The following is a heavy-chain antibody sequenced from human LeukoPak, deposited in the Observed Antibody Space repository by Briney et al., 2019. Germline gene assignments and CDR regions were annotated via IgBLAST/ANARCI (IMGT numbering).Heavy chain of an antibody. D-gene: IGHD2-2*01. CDR2: INTSGAST. CDR1: GYTFTSYY. Sequence: ASVKVSCKASGYTFTSYYMHWVRQAPGQGLEWMGMINTSGASTGYAQKFQGRVTMTRDISTSTVDMELSSLRSEDTAVYYCARARPGYCISTSCFFDYWGQGTLVTVSS. CDR3: ARARPGYCISTSCFFDY. V-gene: IGHV1-46*01. J-gene: IGHJ4*02.